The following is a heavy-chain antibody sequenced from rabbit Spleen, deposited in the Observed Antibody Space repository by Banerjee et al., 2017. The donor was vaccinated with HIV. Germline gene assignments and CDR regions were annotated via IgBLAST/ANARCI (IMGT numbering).Heavy chain of an antibody. D-gene: IGHD1-1*01. CDR2: IDTGSSGFT. V-gene: IGHV1S40*01. Sequence: QSLEESGGDLVKPGASLTLTCIASGVSFSGDSYMCWVRQAPGKGLAWIVCIDTGSSGFTYFANWAKGRFTISKTPSTTVTLQMTSLTAADTATYFCARDTSSSFSSYGMDLWGPGTLVTVS. CDR1: GVSFSGDSY. J-gene: IGHJ6*01. CDR3: ARDTSSSFSSYGMDL.